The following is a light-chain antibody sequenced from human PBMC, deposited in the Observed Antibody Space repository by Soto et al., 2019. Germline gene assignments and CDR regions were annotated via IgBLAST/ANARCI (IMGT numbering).Light chain of an antibody. CDR1: QSVSSSY. CDR3: QQYGSSPDT. V-gene: IGKV3-20*01. J-gene: IGKJ4*01. CDR2: DAS. Sequence: EIVLTQSPGTLSLSPGERATLSCRASQSVSSSYLAWYQQKPGQAPRLIIYDASSRATGIPDRFSGSGSGTDFTLTISRLEPEAFAVYYCQQYGSSPDTFGGGTKVEIK.